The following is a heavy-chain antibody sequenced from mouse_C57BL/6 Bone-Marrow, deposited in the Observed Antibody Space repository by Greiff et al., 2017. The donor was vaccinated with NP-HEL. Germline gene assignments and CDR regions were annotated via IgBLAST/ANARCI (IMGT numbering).Heavy chain of an antibody. Sequence: EVKLMESGGGLVKPGGSLKLSCAASGFTFSSYAMSWVRQTPEKRLEWVATISDGGSYTYYPDNVKGRFTISRDNAKNNLYLQMSHLKSEDTAMYYCARVPLNGDYFDYWGQGTTLTVSS. CDR2: ISDGGSYT. CDR3: ARVPLNGDYFDY. J-gene: IGHJ2*01. CDR1: GFTFSSYA. V-gene: IGHV5-4*03.